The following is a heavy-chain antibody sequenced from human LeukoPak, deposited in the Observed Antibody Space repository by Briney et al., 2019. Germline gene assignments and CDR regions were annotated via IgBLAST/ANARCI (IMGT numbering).Heavy chain of an antibody. Sequence: PGGSLRLSCAASGFTFSSYDMSWLGQAPGKGLEWVSEISGSDESTKYVESVKGRFTISRDNSKNTLYLLLNSLRVDDTAVYYCANRRLGRGAFDIWGQGTMVTVSS. CDR1: GFTFSSYD. J-gene: IGHJ3*02. CDR3: ANRRLGRGAFDI. D-gene: IGHD7-27*01. V-gene: IGHV3-23*01. CDR2: ISGSDEST.